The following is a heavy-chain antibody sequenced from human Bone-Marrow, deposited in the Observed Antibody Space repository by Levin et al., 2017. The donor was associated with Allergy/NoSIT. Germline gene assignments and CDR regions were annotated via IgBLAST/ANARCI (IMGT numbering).Heavy chain of an antibody. CDR1: GGSFRRHA. CDR2: IIPLYGAA. J-gene: IGHJ5*02. D-gene: IGHD2-21*02. V-gene: IGHV1-69*13. CDR3: TAVYLESCDGDCFSRWIDP. Sequence: ASVKVSCKASGGSFRRHAFGWVRQAPGQGLEWIGGIIPLYGAATYAQKFEGRVAINADEITRTVYMSMSGLRSDDTAVYYCTAVYLESCDGDCFSRWIDPWGQGTLVTVSS.